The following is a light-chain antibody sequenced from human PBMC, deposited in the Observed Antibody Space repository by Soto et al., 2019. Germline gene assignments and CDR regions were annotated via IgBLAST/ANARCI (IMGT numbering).Light chain of an antibody. CDR2: SAS. CDR1: QALSNY. Sequence: DIQLTQPPSVLSASVGDTVTITCRASQALSNYLAWYQQKPGKAPDLLIYSASTLQSGVPSRFSGSGSGIDFSLTISSLQPEDLATYYCKQSKTFPLTFGGRTKV. J-gene: IGKJ4*01. V-gene: IGKV1-9*01. CDR3: KQSKTFPLT.